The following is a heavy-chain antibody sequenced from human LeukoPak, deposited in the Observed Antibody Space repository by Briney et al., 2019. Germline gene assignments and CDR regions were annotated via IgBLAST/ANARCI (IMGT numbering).Heavy chain of an antibody. CDR1: GGSFSSYY. J-gene: IGHJ3*02. D-gene: IGHD4-23*01. V-gene: IGHV4-59*12. CDR3: ARKGATAGGTRALDI. CDR2: IYYSGST. Sequence: SETLSLTCTVSGGSFSSYYWSWIRQPPGKGLEWIGSIYYSGSTDYNPSLKSRVTISVDTSKNQFSLKLTSVTAADTAVYYCARKGATAGGTRALDIWGQGTMVAVSS.